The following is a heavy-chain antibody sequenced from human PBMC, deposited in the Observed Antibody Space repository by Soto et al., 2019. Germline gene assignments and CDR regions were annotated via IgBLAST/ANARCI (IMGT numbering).Heavy chain of an antibody. Sequence: SVKVSCKASGGTFSSYAISWVRQAPGQGLEWMGGIIPIFGTANYAQKFQGRVTITADESTSTAYMELSSLRSEDTAVYYCARVLEGSSWYSDRWFDPWGQGTLVTVSS. CDR3: ARVLEGSSWYSDRWFDP. CDR1: GGTFSSYA. V-gene: IGHV1-69*13. D-gene: IGHD6-13*01. CDR2: IIPIFGTA. J-gene: IGHJ5*02.